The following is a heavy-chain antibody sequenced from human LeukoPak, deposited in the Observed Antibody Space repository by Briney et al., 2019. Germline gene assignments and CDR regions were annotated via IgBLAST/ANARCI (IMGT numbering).Heavy chain of an antibody. CDR1: GVSNSGGGFY. Sequence: SQTLSLTCTVSGVSNSGGGFYWTWIRQYPGKGLEWIGYIYHSGTTYYNPSLESRLTISVDTSQNQFSLKLSSVTAADTAVYYCARDFWSGYGYFDYWGQGALVTVSS. D-gene: IGHD3-3*01. CDR3: ARDFWSGYGYFDY. CDR2: IYHSGTT. J-gene: IGHJ4*02. V-gene: IGHV4-31*03.